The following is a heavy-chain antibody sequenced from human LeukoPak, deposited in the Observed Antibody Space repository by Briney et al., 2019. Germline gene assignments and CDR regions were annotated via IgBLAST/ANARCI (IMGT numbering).Heavy chain of an antibody. CDR3: ARGVSVTTYNWFDP. J-gene: IGHJ5*02. D-gene: IGHD4-11*01. Sequence: PSETLSLTCTVSGGSISSSSYYWGWIRQPPGKGLEWIGSIYYSGSTYYNPSLKSRVTISVDTSKNQFSLKLSSVTAADTAVYYCARGVSVTTYNWFDPWGQGTLVTVSS. V-gene: IGHV4-39*07. CDR1: GGSISSSSYY. CDR2: IYYSGST.